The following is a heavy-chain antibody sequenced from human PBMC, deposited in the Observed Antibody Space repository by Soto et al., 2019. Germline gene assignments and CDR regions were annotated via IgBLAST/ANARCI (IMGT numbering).Heavy chain of an antibody. V-gene: IGHV3-66*01. CDR3: AFDLTIVRGVPETFDI. Sequence: EVQLVESGGGLVQPGGSLRLSCAASGFTVSSNYMSWVRQAPGKGLEWVSVIYSGGSTYYADSVKGRFTISRDNSKNTLYLQMNSLRAEDTAVYYCAFDLTIVRGVPETFDICGQGTMVTVSS. CDR2: IYSGGST. D-gene: IGHD3-10*01. J-gene: IGHJ3*02. CDR1: GFTVSSNY.